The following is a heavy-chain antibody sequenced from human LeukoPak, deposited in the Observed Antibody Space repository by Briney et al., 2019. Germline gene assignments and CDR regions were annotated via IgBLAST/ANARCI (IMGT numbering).Heavy chain of an antibody. J-gene: IGHJ4*02. V-gene: IGHV1-8*03. D-gene: IGHD2-15*01. CDR3: ARGSFIRRPARSPYYFDY. CDR2: MNPNSGNT. CDR1: GYTFTSYD. Sequence: ASVKVSCKASGYTFTSYDINWVRQATGQGLEWMGWMNPNSGNTGYAQKFQGRVTITRNTSISTAYMELSSLRSEDTAVYYCARGSFIRRPARSPYYFDYWGQGTLVTVSS.